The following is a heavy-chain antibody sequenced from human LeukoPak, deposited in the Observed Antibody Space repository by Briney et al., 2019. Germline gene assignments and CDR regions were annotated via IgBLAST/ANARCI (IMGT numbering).Heavy chain of an antibody. J-gene: IGHJ5*02. D-gene: IGHD2-15*01. CDR1: GGSISSYY. CDR3: ARDPGIGYCSGGSCYSSLNNWFDP. V-gene: IGHV4-4*07. CDR2: IYTSGST. Sequence: SETLSLTCTVSGGSISSYYWSWIRQPAGEGLEWIGRIYTSGSTNYNPSLKSRVTMSVDTSKNQFSLKLSSVTAADTAVYYCARDPGIGYCSGGSCYSSLNNWFDPWGQGTLVTVSS.